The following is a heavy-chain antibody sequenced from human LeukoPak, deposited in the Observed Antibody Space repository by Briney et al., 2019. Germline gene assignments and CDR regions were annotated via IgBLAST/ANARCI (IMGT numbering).Heavy chain of an antibody. CDR2: ISYDGSNK. CDR3: ANAEVERMVRGVINLRRFDY. CDR1: GFTFSSYG. J-gene: IGHJ4*02. Sequence: GGSLRLSCAASGFTFSSYGMHWVRQAPGKGLEWVAVISYDGSNKYYADSVKGRFTISRDNSKNTLYLQMNSLRAEDTAVYYCANAEVERMVRGVINLRRFDYRGQGTLVTVSS. V-gene: IGHV3-30*18. D-gene: IGHD3-10*01.